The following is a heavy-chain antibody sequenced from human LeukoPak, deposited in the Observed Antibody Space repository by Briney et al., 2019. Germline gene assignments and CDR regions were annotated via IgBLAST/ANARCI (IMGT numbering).Heavy chain of an antibody. J-gene: IGHJ4*02. CDR2: ISSSGSTI. V-gene: IGHV3-48*03. Sequence: GGSLRLSCAASGFTFSSYEMNWVRQAPGKGLEWVSYISSSGSTIYYADSVKGRFTISRDNAKYSLYLQMNSLRAEDTAVYYCARGSDIVVVVAAISDYYFDYWGQGTLVTVSS. CDR3: ARGSDIVVVVAAISDYYFDY. D-gene: IGHD2-15*01. CDR1: GFTFSSYE.